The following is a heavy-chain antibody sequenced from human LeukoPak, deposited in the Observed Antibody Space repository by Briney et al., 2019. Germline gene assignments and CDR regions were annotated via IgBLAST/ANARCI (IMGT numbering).Heavy chain of an antibody. CDR3: ARWYSGFDF. CDR2: VYQTGST. V-gene: IGHV4-39*01. Sequence: SETLSLTCSVSGGSVSSSSYFWGWIRQPPGKGLEWTGNVYQTGSTYYNPSLKSRVTISVDTSKNQFSLKLSSVTTADTSVYYCARWYSGFDFWGQGTLVTVSS. CDR1: GGSVSSSSYF. D-gene: IGHD1-26*01. J-gene: IGHJ4*02.